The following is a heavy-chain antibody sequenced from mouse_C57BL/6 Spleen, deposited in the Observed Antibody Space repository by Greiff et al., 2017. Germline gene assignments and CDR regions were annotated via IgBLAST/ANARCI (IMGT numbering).Heavy chain of an antibody. J-gene: IGHJ2*01. Sequence: VQLQQSGAELVKPGASVKLSCTASGFNIKDYYMHWVKQRTEQGLEWIGRIDPEDGETKYASKFQGKATITADTSSNTAYLQLSSLTSEDTAVYYCARGYYGSSFDHFDYWGQGTTLTVSS. V-gene: IGHV14-2*01. CDR2: IDPEDGET. CDR3: ARGYYGSSFDHFDY. CDR1: GFNIKDYY. D-gene: IGHD1-1*01.